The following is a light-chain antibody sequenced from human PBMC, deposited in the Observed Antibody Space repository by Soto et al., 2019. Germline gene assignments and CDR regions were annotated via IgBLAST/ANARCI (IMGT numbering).Light chain of an antibody. V-gene: IGLV2-8*01. J-gene: IGLJ2*01. CDR2: EVS. CDR1: SSDVGGYNY. Sequence: QSALTQPPSASGSPGQSVTISCTGTSSDVGGYNYVSWYQQHPGKAPKLMIYEVSKRPSGVPDRFSGSKSGNTASLTVSGLQAEDEADYYCSSYAGSNFVAFGGGTKLTVL. CDR3: SSYAGSNFVA.